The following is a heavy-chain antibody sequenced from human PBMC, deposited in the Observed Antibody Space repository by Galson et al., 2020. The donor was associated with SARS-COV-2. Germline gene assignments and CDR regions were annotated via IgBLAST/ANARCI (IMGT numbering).Heavy chain of an antibody. J-gene: IGHJ5*02. V-gene: IGHV4-39*07. D-gene: IGHD4-17*01. CDR1: GGSISTTSYF. Sequence: SETLSLTCTVSGGSISTTSYFWGWIRQPPGKGLEWIGTIYYSGTTYYNPSLRSRVTISVDRSKNQFSLRLSSVTAADTAMYYCARGVRDYGGKSRFDPWGRGTLVTVSS. CDR2: IYYSGTT. CDR3: ARGVRDYGGKSRFDP.